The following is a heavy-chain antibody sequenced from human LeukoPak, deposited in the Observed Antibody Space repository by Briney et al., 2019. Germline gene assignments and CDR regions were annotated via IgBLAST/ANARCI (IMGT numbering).Heavy chain of an antibody. CDR1: GFTFNTYS. D-gene: IGHD6-13*01. CDR3: TTDPLGMSIAAAATGLSFIDY. J-gene: IGHJ4*02. V-gene: IGHV3-15*01. CDR2: IKSKTDGGTT. Sequence: PGGSLRLSCEASGFTFNTYSMNWARQAPGKGLEWVGRIKSKTDGGTTDYAAPVKGRFTISRDDSKNTLYLQMNSLKTEDTAVYYCTTDPLGMSIAAAATGLSFIDYWGQGTLVTVSS.